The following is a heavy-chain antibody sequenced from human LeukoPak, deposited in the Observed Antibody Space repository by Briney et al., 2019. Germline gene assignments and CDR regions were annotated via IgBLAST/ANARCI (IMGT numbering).Heavy chain of an antibody. J-gene: IGHJ4*02. CDR1: GCSIGSGGYY. V-gene: IGHV4-31*03. Sequence: SQTLSLTCTVSGCSIGSGGYYWCWIRHPPEKGLEWIGYIYYSGSTYYNPSLKSRVTISVDRSKNQFSLKLSSVTAADTAVYYCARQVVVPAAPQYYFDYWGQGTPVTVSS. CDR3: ARQVVVPAAPQYYFDY. D-gene: IGHD2-2*01. CDR2: IYYSGST.